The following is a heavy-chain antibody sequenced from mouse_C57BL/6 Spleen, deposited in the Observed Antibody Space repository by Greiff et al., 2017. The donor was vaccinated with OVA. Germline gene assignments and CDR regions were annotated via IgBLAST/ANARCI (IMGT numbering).Heavy chain of an antibody. CDR3: ARIYYSNYEQNYFDY. J-gene: IGHJ2*01. V-gene: IGHV8-12*01. D-gene: IGHD2-5*01. Sequence: QVTLKVSGPGILQSSQTISLTCSFSGFSLSTSGMGVSWIRQPSGKGLEWLAHIYWDDDKRYNPSLKSRLTISKDTSRNQVFLKITSVDTADTATYYCARIYYSNYEQNYFDYWGQGTTLTVSS. CDR1: GFSLSTSGMG. CDR2: IYWDDDK.